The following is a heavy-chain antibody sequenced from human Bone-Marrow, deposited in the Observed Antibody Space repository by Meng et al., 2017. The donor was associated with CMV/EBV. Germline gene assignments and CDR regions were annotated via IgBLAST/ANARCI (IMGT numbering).Heavy chain of an antibody. V-gene: IGHV5-51*01. D-gene: IGHD6-13*01. CDR1: GYSFTSYW. Sequence: KVSCKGSGYSFTSYWIGWVRQMPGKGLEWMGIIYPGDSDIRYSPSFQGQVTISADKSISTAYLQWSSLKASDTAMYYCARQGGISSSWLYYYYGMDVWGQGTTVTVSS. J-gene: IGHJ6*02. CDR3: ARQGGISSSWLYYYYGMDV. CDR2: IYPGDSDI.